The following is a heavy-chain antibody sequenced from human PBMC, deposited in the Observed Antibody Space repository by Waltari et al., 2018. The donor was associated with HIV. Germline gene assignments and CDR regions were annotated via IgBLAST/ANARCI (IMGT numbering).Heavy chain of an antibody. V-gene: IGHV1-69*01. CDR2: ISPSFGAA. CDR3: VRALIRGTIVTRWFDP. Sequence: QVQLVQSGAEVRKTGSSVRVSCKASGGPFTNSAFSWVRLAPAQGLEWMGGISPSFGAANYAQRFQGRLIITADASTYTAYMELSSLTSEDTAVYYCVRALIRGTIVTRWFDPWGQGSLVTVSS. D-gene: IGHD3-10*01. J-gene: IGHJ5*02. CDR1: GGPFTNSA.